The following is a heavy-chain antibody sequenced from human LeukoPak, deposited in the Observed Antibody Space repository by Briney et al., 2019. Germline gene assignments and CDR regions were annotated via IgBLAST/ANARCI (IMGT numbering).Heavy chain of an antibody. CDR1: GFTFSSYS. D-gene: IGHD3-22*01. CDR2: ISSSSSTI. Sequence: GGSLRLSCAASGFTFSSYSMNWVRQAPGKGLEWVSYISSSSSTIYYADSVKGRFTISRDNAKNSLYLQMNSLRGEDTAVYYCARYYYDSSGRHYYFDYWGQGTLVTVSS. CDR3: ARYYYDSSGRHYYFDY. J-gene: IGHJ4*02. V-gene: IGHV3-48*01.